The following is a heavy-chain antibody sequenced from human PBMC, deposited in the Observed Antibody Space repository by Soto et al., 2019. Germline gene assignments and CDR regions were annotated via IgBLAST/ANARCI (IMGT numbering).Heavy chain of an antibody. J-gene: IGHJ6*02. D-gene: IGHD3-10*01. Sequence: GGSLRLSCAASGFTFSSYGMHWVRQAPGKGLEWVAVISYDGSNKYYADSVKGRFTISRDNSKNTLYLQMNSLRAEDTAVYYCAKAFRIGLEYYYYGMDVWGQGTTVTVSS. CDR3: AKAFRIGLEYYYYGMDV. CDR2: ISYDGSNK. CDR1: GFTFSSYG. V-gene: IGHV3-30*18.